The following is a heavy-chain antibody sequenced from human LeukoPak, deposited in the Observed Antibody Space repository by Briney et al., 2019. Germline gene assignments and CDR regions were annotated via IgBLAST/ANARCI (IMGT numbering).Heavy chain of an antibody. Sequence: GGSLRLSCAASGLTFSNYAMSWVRQAPGRGLEWVSTISDGGGSTYYADSVKGRFTISRDNSKNTLYLQMNSLRAEDTAIYYCAKVPYSDYGSGRPPFMDVWGQGTTVAVSS. V-gene: IGHV3-23*01. CDR1: GLTFSNYA. J-gene: IGHJ6*02. CDR3: AKVPYSDYGSGRPPFMDV. D-gene: IGHD3-10*01. CDR2: ISDGGGST.